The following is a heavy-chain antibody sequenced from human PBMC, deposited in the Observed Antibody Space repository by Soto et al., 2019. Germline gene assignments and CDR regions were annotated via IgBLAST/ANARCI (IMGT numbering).Heavy chain of an antibody. V-gene: IGHV4-59*01. CDR2: IYYSGST. Sequence: SETLSLTCTVSGGSMSSYDLSWIRQPPGKGLEWIGYIYYSGSTNYNPSLKSRVTISVDTSKNQFSLKLSSVTAADTAVYYCARGVTIFGVVTEYYYYGMDVWGQGTTVTVSS. D-gene: IGHD3-3*01. CDR3: ARGVTIFGVVTEYYYYGMDV. J-gene: IGHJ6*02. CDR1: GGSMSSYD.